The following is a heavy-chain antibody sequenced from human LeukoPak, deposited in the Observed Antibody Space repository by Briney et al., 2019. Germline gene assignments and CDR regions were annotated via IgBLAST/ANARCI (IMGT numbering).Heavy chain of an antibody. CDR3: AREYYYDSSGYSSPFFNDAFDI. CDR1: GYTFTSYY. Sequence: GASVKVSCKASGYTFTSYYMHWVRQAPGQGLEWMGITNPSGGSTSYAQKFQGRVTMTRDTSTSTVYMELSSLRSEDTAVYYCAREYYYDSSGYSSPFFNDAFDIWGQGTMVTVSS. D-gene: IGHD3-22*01. J-gene: IGHJ3*02. V-gene: IGHV1-46*01. CDR2: TNPSGGST.